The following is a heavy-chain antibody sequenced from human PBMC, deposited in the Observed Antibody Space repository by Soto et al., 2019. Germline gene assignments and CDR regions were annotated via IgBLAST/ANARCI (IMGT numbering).Heavy chain of an antibody. CDR2: IIPIFGTA. V-gene: IGHV1-69*13. CDR3: ARVGTSSTNWFDP. CDR1: GGTFSSYA. J-gene: IGHJ5*02. Sequence: GASVKVSCKASGGTFSSYAISWVRQAPGQGLEWMGGIIPIFGTANYAQKFQGRVTITADESTSTAYMELSSLRSEETAVYYCARVGTSSTNWFDPWGQGTLVTVSS. D-gene: IGHD2-2*01.